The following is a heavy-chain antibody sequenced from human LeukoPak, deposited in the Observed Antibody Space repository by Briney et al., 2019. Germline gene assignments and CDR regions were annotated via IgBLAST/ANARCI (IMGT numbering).Heavy chain of an antibody. V-gene: IGHV3-11*01. Sequence: SGGSLRLPCAAFGFTFSDYYKSWLRHAPGKGLEWVSYISSSGSTIYYAHSVKGRFTISRDNAKNSLYLQMNSLRAEDAAVYYCARNLGLYDSSGYYDWGQGTLVTVSS. CDR3: ARNLGLYDSSGYYD. CDR1: GFTFSDYY. J-gene: IGHJ4*02. CDR2: ISSSGSTI. D-gene: IGHD3-22*01.